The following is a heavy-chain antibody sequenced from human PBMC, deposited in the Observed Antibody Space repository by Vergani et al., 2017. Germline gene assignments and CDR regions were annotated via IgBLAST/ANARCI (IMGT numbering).Heavy chain of an antibody. CDR1: GFTFNTYG. CDR3: AKIPLYCSGGSCRDRMDV. D-gene: IGHD2-15*01. CDR2: ISGSGDST. J-gene: IGHJ6*02. V-gene: IGHV3-23*01. Sequence: EVQLLESGGGLVQPGGSLKLSCAASGFTFNTYGMSWVRQAPGKGLEWVSAISGSGDSTHYADSVKGRFTISRDNSKNTLYLQMNSLRAEDTAVYYCAKIPLYCSGGSCRDRMDVWGQGP.